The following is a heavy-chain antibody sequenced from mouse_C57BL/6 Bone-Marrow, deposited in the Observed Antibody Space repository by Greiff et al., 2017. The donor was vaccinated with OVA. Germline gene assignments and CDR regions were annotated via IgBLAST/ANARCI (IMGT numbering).Heavy chain of an antibody. J-gene: IGHJ2*01. V-gene: IGHV14-1*01. CDR2: IDPEDGDT. D-gene: IGHD5-5*01. Sequence: EVQLQQSGAELVRPGASVKLSCTASGFNIKDYYMHWVKQRPEQGLEWIGRIDPEDGDTDYAPKFQGKATMPADTSSNTAYLQLSSLTSEDTAVYYCTTRTTPYYFDYWGQGTTLTVSS. CDR3: TTRTTPYYFDY. CDR1: GFNIKDYY.